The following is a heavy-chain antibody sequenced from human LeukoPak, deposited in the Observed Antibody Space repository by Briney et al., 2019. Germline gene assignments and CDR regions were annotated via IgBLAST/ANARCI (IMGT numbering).Heavy chain of an antibody. CDR2: ISAYNGNT. V-gene: IGHV1-18*01. Sequence: GASVKVSYKASGYTFTSYGISWVRQAPGQGLEWMGWISAYNGNTNYAQKLQGRVTMTTDTSTSTAYMELRSLRSDDTAVYYCARDRATTVTTWAEIDYWGQGTLVTVSS. J-gene: IGHJ4*02. CDR3: ARDRATTVTTWAEIDY. D-gene: IGHD4-17*01. CDR1: GYTFTSYG.